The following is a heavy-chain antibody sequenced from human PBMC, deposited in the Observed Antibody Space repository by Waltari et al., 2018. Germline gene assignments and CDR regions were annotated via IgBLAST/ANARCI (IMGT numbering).Heavy chain of an antibody. V-gene: IGHV3-7*01. J-gene: IGHJ4*02. CDR2: IKDDGSEK. CDR3: ARAPYFDFGDC. D-gene: IGHD3-3*01. CDR1: GFPFSSYW. Sequence: EVQLVESGGGLVQPGGSLRLSCAASGFPFSSYWMTWVRQAPGKGLEWVANIKDDGSEKYYVDSVKGRFTISRDNAKNSLYLQMNSLRAEDTAVYYCARAPYFDFGDCWGQGTLVTVSS.